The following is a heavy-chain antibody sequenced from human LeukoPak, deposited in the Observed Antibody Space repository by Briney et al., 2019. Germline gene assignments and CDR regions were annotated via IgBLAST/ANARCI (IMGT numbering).Heavy chain of an antibody. CDR2: IYYSGST. D-gene: IGHD3-3*01. CDR1: GGSISSSSYY. J-gene: IGHJ5*02. CDR3: AGRYDFWSGYPSRNPFDP. V-gene: IGHV4-39*01. Sequence: SETLSLTCTVSGGSISSSSYYWGWIRQPPGKGLEWIGSIYYSGSTYYNPPLKSRVTISVDTSKNQFSLKLSSVTAADTAVYYCAGRYDFWSGYPSRNPFDPWGQGTLVTVSS.